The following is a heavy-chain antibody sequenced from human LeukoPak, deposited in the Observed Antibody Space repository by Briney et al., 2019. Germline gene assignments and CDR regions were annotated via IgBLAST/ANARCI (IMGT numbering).Heavy chain of an antibody. Sequence: GGSLRLSCAASGFTFSTYLMTWVRQAPGKGLEWVASIKQDGSEKLYVNSVRGRFTTSKDNAKNSVYLQMNSLRAEDRAVYCCGRDAGRSCYDIFDYWGQGTLVTVSS. J-gene: IGHJ4*02. CDR3: GRDAGRSCYDIFDY. CDR2: IKQDGSEK. D-gene: IGHD5-12*01. V-gene: IGHV3-7*03. CDR1: GFTFSTYL.